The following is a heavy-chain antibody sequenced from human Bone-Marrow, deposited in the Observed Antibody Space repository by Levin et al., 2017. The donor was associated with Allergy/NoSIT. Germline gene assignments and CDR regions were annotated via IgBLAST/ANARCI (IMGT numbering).Heavy chain of an antibody. CDR1: GFTFSSYA. Sequence: GESLKISCAASGFTFSSYAMSWVRQAPGKGLEWVSAISGSGGSTYYADSVKGRFTISRDNSKNTLYLQMNSLRAEDTAVYYCAKDIDSYSGSYYGDYWGQGTLVTVSS. V-gene: IGHV3-23*01. J-gene: IGHJ4*02. CDR3: AKDIDSYSGSYYGDY. CDR2: ISGSGGST. D-gene: IGHD1-26*01.